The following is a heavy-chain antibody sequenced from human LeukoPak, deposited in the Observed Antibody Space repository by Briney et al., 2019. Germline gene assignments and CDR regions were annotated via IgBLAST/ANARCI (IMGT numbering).Heavy chain of an antibody. CDR3: ARGGGYYSIPFDY. D-gene: IGHD3-22*01. J-gene: IGHJ4*02. CDR1: GGTFSSYA. Sequence: SVKVSCKASGGTFSSYAISWVRQAPGQGLEWMGRIIPIFGIANYAQKFQGRVTITADKSTSTAYMELSSLRFEDTAVYYCARGGGYYSIPFDYWGQGTLVTVSS. V-gene: IGHV1-69*04. CDR2: IIPIFGIA.